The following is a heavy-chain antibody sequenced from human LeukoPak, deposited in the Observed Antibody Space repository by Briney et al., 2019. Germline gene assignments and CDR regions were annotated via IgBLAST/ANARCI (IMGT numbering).Heavy chain of an antibody. CDR2: IKSKTDGGTT. V-gene: IGHV3-15*07. Sequence: GGSLRLSCAASGFIFSNAWMNWVRQTPEKGLEWVARIKSKTDGGTTDYAAPVRGRFTISRDDSKDTLYLQMNSLTAEDAAVYYCSTIRSLEWKQYGDHRGQGTLVIVSS. CDR1: GFIFSNAW. D-gene: IGHD3-3*01. CDR3: STIRSLEWKQYGDH. J-gene: IGHJ4*02.